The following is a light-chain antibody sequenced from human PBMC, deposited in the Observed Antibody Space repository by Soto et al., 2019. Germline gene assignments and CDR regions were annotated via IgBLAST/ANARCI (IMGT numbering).Light chain of an antibody. Sequence: EIVLTQSPGTLSLSPGERATLSCRASQSVSSDYLSWYQQKPGQPPRLLIYGASYRATGIPDRFSGGGSGTDVTITISRLEAEDFGVYYCQQYGSTPPVTFGGGTQVEIK. J-gene: IGKJ4*01. CDR3: QQYGSTPPVT. CDR2: GAS. CDR1: QSVSSDY. V-gene: IGKV3-20*01.